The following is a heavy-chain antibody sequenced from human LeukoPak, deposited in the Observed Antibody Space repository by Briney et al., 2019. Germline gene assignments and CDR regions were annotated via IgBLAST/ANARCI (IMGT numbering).Heavy chain of an antibody. CDR1: GYTFTSYD. V-gene: IGHV1-8*03. J-gene: IGHJ4*02. D-gene: IGHD3-22*01. CDR3: ARGWGKYYYDSSGEPKGFDY. CDR2: MNPNSGNT. Sequence: EASVKVSCKASGYTFTSYDINWVRQATGQGLEWMGWMNPNSGNTGYAQKFQGRVTITRNTSISTAYMELSSLRSEDTAVYYCARGWGKYYYDSSGEPKGFDYWGQGTLVTVSS.